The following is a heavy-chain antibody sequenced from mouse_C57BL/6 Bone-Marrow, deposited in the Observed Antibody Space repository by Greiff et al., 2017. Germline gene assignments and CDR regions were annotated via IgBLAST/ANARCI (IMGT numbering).Heavy chain of an antibody. CDR3: AKSDYYCGSSCGYFDD. J-gene: IGHJ1*03. CDR1: GYTFTSYG. V-gene: IGHV1-81*01. CDR2: IYPRSGNT. D-gene: IGHD1-1*01. Sequence: QVQLQQSGAELARPGASVKLSCKASGYTFTSYGISWVKQRTGQGLEWIGEIYPRSGNTYYHEKFQGKATLTADKSYSPAYMELRSLTCEDSAVYFCAKSDYYCGSSCGYFDDWGTGTTVTVSS.